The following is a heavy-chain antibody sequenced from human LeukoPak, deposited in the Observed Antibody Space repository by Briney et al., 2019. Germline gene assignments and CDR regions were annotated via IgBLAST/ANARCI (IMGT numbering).Heavy chain of an antibody. J-gene: IGHJ3*01. D-gene: IGHD3-16*01. Sequence: GRSLRLSCVASGFSFSRHAMNWVRQAPGKAPEWVSSIFDSGAPSYYADSVKGRFTISRDNSGNTFYLQMENLRAEDSATYYCTKAVGGGRDAYDVWGLGTRVIVSS. V-gene: IGHV3-23*05. CDR3: TKAVGGGRDAYDV. CDR1: GFSFSRHA. CDR2: IFDSGAPS.